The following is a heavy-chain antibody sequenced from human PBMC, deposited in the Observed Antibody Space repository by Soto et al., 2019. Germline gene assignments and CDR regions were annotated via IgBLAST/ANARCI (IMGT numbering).Heavy chain of an antibody. CDR1: GGYISGYY. CDR2: IYYRGDT. J-gene: IGHJ6*03. D-gene: IGHD4-4*01. V-gene: IGHV4-59*08. CDR3: ARQPLAYSPYYYYYMDV. Sequence: QVQLQESGPGLVKPSETLSLTCTVSGGYISGYYWSWIRQPPGKGLEWIGYIYYRGDTNYNPSLESRLTISVDTSKNQFSLKLSSVTAADTAVYYCARQPLAYSPYYYYYMDVWGKGTTVAVSS.